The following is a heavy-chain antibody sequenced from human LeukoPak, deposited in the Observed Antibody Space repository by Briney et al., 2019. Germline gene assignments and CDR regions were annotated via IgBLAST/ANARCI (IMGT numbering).Heavy chain of an antibody. Sequence: SETLSLTCAVYGGSFSGYYWSWIRPPPGKGLEWIGEINHSGSTNYNPSLKSRVTISVDTSKNQFSLKLSSVTAADTAAYYCAREGNYYGSGGDAFDIWGQGTMVTVSS. CDR3: AREGNYYGSGGDAFDI. J-gene: IGHJ3*02. V-gene: IGHV4-34*01. CDR2: INHSGST. CDR1: GGSFSGYY. D-gene: IGHD3-10*01.